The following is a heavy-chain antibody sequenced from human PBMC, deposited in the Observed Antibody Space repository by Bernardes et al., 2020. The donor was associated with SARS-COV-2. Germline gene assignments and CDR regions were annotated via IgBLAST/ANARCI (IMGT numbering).Heavy chain of an antibody. CDR2: IVVGSGNT. V-gene: IGHV1-58*01. J-gene: IGHJ4*02. CDR3: ATHVAIVGAAGF. CDR1: GFTFTSSA. D-gene: IGHD1-26*01. Sequence: SVKVSCKASGFTFTSSAVQWVRQARGQRLEWIGWIVVGSGNTNYAQKFQERVTITRDMSTSTAYMELSSLRSEDTAVYYCATHVAIVGAAGFWGQGTLVTVSS.